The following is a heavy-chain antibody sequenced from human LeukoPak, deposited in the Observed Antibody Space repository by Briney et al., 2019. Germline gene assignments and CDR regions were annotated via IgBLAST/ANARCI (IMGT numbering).Heavy chain of an antibody. CDR2: IYSGGST. V-gene: IGHV3-53*01. J-gene: IGHJ3*02. D-gene: IGHD3-22*01. CDR3: ARDYDSSGYDASGAFDI. CDR1: GFTVSSNY. Sequence: GGSLSLSCAASGFTVSSNYMRWVRQAPGKGLEWVSVIYSGGSTYYADSVNRRFTISRDNPKNTPDLQMNSLRAEDTGVYYCARDYDSSGYDASGAFDIWGQGTMVTVPS.